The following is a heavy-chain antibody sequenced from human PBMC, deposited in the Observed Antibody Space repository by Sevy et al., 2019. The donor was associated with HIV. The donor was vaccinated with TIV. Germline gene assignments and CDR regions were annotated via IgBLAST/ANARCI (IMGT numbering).Heavy chain of an antibody. CDR2: LNAGNGNT. J-gene: IGHJ4*02. CDR1: GYTFTSYA. Sequence: ASVKVSCKASGYTFTSYAMHWVRQAPGQRLESMGWLNAGNGNTKYSQKFQGRVTITRDTSASTAYMELSSLRSEDTAVYYCAREGYSGYGGFDYWGQRTLVTVSS. V-gene: IGHV1-3*01. D-gene: IGHD5-12*01. CDR3: AREGYSGYGGFDY.